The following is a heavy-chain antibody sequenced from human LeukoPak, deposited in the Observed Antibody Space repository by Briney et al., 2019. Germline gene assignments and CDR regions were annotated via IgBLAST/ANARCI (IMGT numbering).Heavy chain of an antibody. D-gene: IGHD3-16*01. J-gene: IGHJ4*02. CDR3: AKDQGGYFDY. CDR1: GFTFSNYW. Sequence: GGSLRLSCAASGFTFSNYWMSWVRQAPGKGLEWVANIKQDGSEKYYVNSVKGRFTISRDNAKNSLYLQMNSLRAEDTAVYYCAKDQGGYFDYWGQGTLVTVSS. CDR2: IKQDGSEK. V-gene: IGHV3-7*03.